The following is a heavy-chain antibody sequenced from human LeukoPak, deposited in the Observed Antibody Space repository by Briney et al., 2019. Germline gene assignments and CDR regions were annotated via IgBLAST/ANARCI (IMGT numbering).Heavy chain of an antibody. CDR1: GGSISSVKDY. CDR2: GDYSGGT. J-gene: IGHJ4*02. Sequence: SETRSLTCTVSGGSISSVKDYWAWIRQPPGKGLEWIASGDYSGGTYYNPSLESRVTISADMSKNQISLKLSFVTAADTAVYYCAREDGEEYSSGWYKRNYFDNWGQGTRVTVSS. CDR3: AREDGEEYSSGWYKRNYFDN. V-gene: IGHV4-39*07. D-gene: IGHD6-19*01.